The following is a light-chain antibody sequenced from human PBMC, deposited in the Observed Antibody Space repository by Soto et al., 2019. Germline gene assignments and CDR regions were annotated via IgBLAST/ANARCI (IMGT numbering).Light chain of an antibody. J-gene: IGKJ1*01. V-gene: IGKV3-11*01. CDR1: QSVGVY. Sequence: EIVLTQSPATLSLSPGERATLSCRASQSVGVYLAWYQQRPGQPPRLLIYDASKRATGIPARFSGSGSETDFTLTISSLEPEDFATYYCQQYYSYPRTFGQGTKVEIK. CDR2: DAS. CDR3: QQYYSYPRT.